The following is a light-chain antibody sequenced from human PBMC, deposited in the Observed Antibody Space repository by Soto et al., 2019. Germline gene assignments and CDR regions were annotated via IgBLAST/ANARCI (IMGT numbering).Light chain of an antibody. J-gene: IGLJ1*01. CDR1: SSDVGGYNY. CDR2: DVS. V-gene: IGLV2-14*03. CDR3: SSYTTSNTRQIV. Sequence: QSALTQPASVSGSPGQSITISCTGTSSDVGGYNYVSWYQHHPGKAPKLMIYDVSNRPSGISNRFSGSKSGNTASLTTSGLQPEDEGDYYCSSYTTSNTRQIVFGTGTKVTVL.